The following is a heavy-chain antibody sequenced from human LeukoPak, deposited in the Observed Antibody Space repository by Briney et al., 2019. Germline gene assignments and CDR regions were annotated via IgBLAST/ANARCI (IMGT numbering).Heavy chain of an antibody. V-gene: IGHV1-8*01. J-gene: IGHJ3*02. CDR2: MNPNSGNT. CDR1: GYTFTSYD. D-gene: IGHD3-10*01. Sequence: ASVKVSCKASGYTFTSYDINWVRQATGQGLEWMGWMNPNSGNTGYAQKFQGRVTMTRNTSISTAYMELSSLRSEDTAVYYCARSPPRRWFGELSDAFDIWGQGTMVTVPS. CDR3: ARSPPRRWFGELSDAFDI.